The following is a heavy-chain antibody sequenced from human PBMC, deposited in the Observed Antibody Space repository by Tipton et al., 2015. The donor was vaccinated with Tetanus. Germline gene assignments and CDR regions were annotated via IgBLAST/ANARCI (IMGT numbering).Heavy chain of an antibody. CDR1: GGSVSSGAYC. V-gene: IGHV4-31*03. CDR2: ISSRGST. D-gene: IGHD1-1*01. J-gene: IGHJ5*02. Sequence: PSLTCTVSGGSVSSGAYCWSWIRQHPGKGLESIGCISSRGSTYYNPSLTSRVSISVDTSKNQFSLKLTSVTAADTAIYYCARGGDNLTFQRPTGRWFDPWGHGTLVTVSS. CDR3: ARGGDNLTFQRPTGRWFDP.